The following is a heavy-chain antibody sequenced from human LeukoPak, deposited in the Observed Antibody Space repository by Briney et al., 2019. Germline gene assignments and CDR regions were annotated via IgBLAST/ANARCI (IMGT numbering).Heavy chain of an antibody. V-gene: IGHV1-18*01. J-gene: IGHJ5*02. CDR3: ARDSTVDTATEPNWFDP. CDR1: GYTFTIYG. CDR2: ISAYNGNT. Sequence: ASVKVSCKASGYTFTIYGISWVRQAPGQGLEWMGWISAYNGNTNYAQKLQGRVTMTTDTSTSTAYMELRSLRSDDTAVYYCARDSTVDTATEPNWFDPWGQGTLGTVS. D-gene: IGHD5-18*01.